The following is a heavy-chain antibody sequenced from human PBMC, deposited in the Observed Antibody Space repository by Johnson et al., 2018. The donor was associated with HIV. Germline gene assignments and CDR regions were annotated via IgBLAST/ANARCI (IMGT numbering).Heavy chain of an antibody. D-gene: IGHD3-3*01. Sequence: QVQLVESGGGVVQPGRSLRLSCAASGFTFSDYYMSWIRQAPGKGLEWVSYISSSGSTIYYADSVKGRFTISRDNAKNSLYLQIDSLRAEDTAMYYCAKGGPLFVDAFDIWGLGTMVTVSS. CDR2: ISSSGSTI. J-gene: IGHJ3*02. V-gene: IGHV3-11*01. CDR3: AKGGPLFVDAFDI. CDR1: GFTFSDYY.